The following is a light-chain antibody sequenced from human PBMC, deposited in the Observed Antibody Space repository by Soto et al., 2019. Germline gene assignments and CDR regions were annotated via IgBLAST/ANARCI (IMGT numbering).Light chain of an antibody. Sequence: LTQPASVSGSPGQSITISCTGTSSDVGASNRVSWYQQHPGKAPKFIIYEGTKRPSGVSNRFSGSKSGNTASLTISGLQAMDEDDYYRCSHAGSNYVFGTGTKVTIL. CDR3: CSHAGSNYV. V-gene: IGLV2-23*01. CDR2: EGT. J-gene: IGLJ1*01. CDR1: SSDVGASNR.